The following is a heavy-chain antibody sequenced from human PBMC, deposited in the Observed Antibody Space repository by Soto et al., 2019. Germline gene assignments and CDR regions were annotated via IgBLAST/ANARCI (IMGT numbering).Heavy chain of an antibody. D-gene: IGHD1-26*01. V-gene: IGHV4-39*01. CDR1: GGSITSSSYY. J-gene: IGHJ5*01. CDR3: ATQEVGGTYVYPLAS. CDR2: IYYSGST. Sequence: SETLSLTRTVTGGSITSSSYYWGWVRQPPGKGLEWIGSIYYSGSTYYNPSLKSRVTISVDTSKNQFSLKLSSVTAADTAVYYCATQEVGGTYVYPLASRGQGTPVPVS.